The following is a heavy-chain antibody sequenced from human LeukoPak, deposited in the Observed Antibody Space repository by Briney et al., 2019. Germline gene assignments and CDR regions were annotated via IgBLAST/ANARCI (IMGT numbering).Heavy chain of an antibody. Sequence: PGGSLRLSCAASGFTFSSYAMHWVRQAPGKGLEWVAVISYDGSNKYYADSVKGRFTISRDNSKNTLYPQMNSLRAEDTAVYYCARVDQYNWNDFDYWGQGTLVTVSS. CDR3: ARVDQYNWNDFDY. CDR2: ISYDGSNK. V-gene: IGHV3-30-3*01. CDR1: GFTFSSYA. D-gene: IGHD1-20*01. J-gene: IGHJ4*02.